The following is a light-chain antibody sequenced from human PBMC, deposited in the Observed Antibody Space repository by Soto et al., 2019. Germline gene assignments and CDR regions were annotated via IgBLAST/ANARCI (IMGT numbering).Light chain of an antibody. CDR1: STDVGAYNY. CDR3: SSYRGTSTPV. J-gene: IGLJ2*01. Sequence: QSALTQPASVSGSPGQSITISCTGTSTDVGAYNYVSWYQQHPGKAPKLVIFDVTNRPSEVSDRFSGSKSGNTASLTISGRQFEDEADYYCSSYRGTSTPVFGGGTKLTVL. CDR2: DVT. V-gene: IGLV2-14*01.